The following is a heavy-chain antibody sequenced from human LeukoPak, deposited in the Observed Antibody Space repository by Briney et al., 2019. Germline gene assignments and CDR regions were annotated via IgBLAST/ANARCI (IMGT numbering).Heavy chain of an antibody. J-gene: IGHJ6*03. CDR1: GFTFSSYP. D-gene: IGHD2-2*01. CDR2: ISSSSSTI. CDR3: ARPSAMPWDYYYYMDV. V-gene: IGHV3-48*01. Sequence: GSLRLSCAASGFTFSSYPMNWVRQAPGKGLEWVSHISSSSSTIYYADSVKGRFTISRDNAKNSLYLQMNSLRAEDTAVYYCARPSAMPWDYYYYMDVWGKGTTVTVSS.